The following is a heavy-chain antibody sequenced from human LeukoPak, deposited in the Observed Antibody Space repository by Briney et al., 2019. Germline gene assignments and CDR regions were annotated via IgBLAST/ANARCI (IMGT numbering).Heavy chain of an antibody. CDR1: GFTFSSYG. CDR2: IRYDGSNK. D-gene: IGHD6-13*01. Sequence: GGSLRLSCAATGFTFSSYGMHWVRQTPGKGLEWVAFIRYDGSNKYYADSVKGRFTISRDNSKNTLYLQMNSLRAEDTAVYYCEKLGQDDYWGQGTLVTVSS. V-gene: IGHV3-30*02. CDR3: EKLGQDDY. J-gene: IGHJ4*02.